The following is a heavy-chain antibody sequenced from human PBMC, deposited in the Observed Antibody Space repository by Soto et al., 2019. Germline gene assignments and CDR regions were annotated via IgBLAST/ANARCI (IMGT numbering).Heavy chain of an antibody. J-gene: IGHJ6*02. CDR2: IIPIFGTA. CDR1: GGTFRSYA. V-gene: IGHV1-69*13. D-gene: IGHD3-10*01. CDR3: ARADYYGSGSYYRRDYYGMDV. Sequence: SAKAACQASGGTFRSYAVSWVRQAPGQGLEWMGGIIPIFGTANYAQKFQGRVTITADESTSTAYMELSSLRSEDTAVYYCARADYYGSGSYYRRDYYGMDVWGQGTTVTVSS.